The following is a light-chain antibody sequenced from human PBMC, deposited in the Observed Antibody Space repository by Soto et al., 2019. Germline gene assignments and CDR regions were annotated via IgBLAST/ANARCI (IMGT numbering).Light chain of an antibody. CDR3: KQYNNWYS. CDR1: QSVYSD. Sequence: EIVMTQSPGTLSVSPGEGATLSCRASQSVYSDLAWYQQKPGKAPRVLIYGASTTATGVPARFSGSGSGTEFTLTISSLQSEDFAVYYCKQYNNWYSFGQGTKLEIK. V-gene: IGKV3-15*01. J-gene: IGKJ2*03. CDR2: GAS.